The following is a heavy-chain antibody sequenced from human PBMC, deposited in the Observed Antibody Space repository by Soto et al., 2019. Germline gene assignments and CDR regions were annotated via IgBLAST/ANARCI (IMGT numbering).Heavy chain of an antibody. CDR1: GFTFSSYW. CDR2: INSDGSST. J-gene: IGHJ4*02. CDR3: ARGPYYYGSGILTHPGY. V-gene: IGHV3-74*01. Sequence: GSLRLSCAASGFTFSSYWMHWVRQAPGKGLVWVSRINSDGSSTSYADSVKGRFTISRDNAKNTLYLQMNSLRAEDTAVYYCARGPYYYGSGILTHPGYWGQGTLVTVSS. D-gene: IGHD3-10*01.